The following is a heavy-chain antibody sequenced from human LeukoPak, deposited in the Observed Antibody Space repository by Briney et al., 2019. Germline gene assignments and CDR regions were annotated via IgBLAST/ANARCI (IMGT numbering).Heavy chain of an antibody. Sequence: AGSLSLSCAVSGFSFSSYGIHWVRQAQGAGLGWVGVMSNDGSNKYYANSVKGRLTIYRDNSTNTLYLQMNSVIAEETSVYYCAKPIIAVAGLLVLDIWGQGTMVTVSS. V-gene: IGHV3-30*18. CDR3: AKPIIAVAGLLVLDI. CDR2: MSNDGSNK. D-gene: IGHD6-19*01. J-gene: IGHJ3*02. CDR1: GFSFSSYG.